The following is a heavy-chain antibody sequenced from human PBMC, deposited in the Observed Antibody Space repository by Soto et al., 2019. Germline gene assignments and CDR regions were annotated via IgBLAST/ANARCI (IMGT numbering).Heavy chain of an antibody. Sequence: GGSLRLSCAASGFTFSIYAMSWVRQAPGKGLQWVSAISGSGTSTFYADSVKGRFTISRDNSKNTLYLQMNSLRAEDTAVYYCANSPNIMITFGEPPPVDYWGQGTLVTVSS. CDR2: ISGSGTST. D-gene: IGHD3-16*01. CDR3: ANSPNIMITFGEPPPVDY. J-gene: IGHJ4*02. CDR1: GFTFSIYA. V-gene: IGHV3-23*01.